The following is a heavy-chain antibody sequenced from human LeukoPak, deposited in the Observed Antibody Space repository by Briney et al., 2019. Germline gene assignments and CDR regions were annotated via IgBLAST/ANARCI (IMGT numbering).Heavy chain of an antibody. CDR3: AREEYYYDSSGLPTFDY. CDR2: INPSGGST. J-gene: IGHJ4*02. CDR1: GYTFTSYY. Sequence: ASVKVSCKASGYTFTSYYMHWVRQAPGQGLEWMGIINPSGGSTSYAQKFQGRVTMTRDTSTSTVYMELSSLRSEDTAVYYCAREEYYYDSSGLPTFDYWGQGTLVTVSS. V-gene: IGHV1-46*03. D-gene: IGHD3-22*01.